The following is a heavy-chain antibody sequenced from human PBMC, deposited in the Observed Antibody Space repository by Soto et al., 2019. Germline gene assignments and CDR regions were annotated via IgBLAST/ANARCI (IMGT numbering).Heavy chain of an antibody. Sequence: PSETLSLTCTVSGGSISSGDYYWSWIRQPPGKGLEWIGYIYYSGSTYYNPSLKSRVTISVGTSKNQFSLKLSSVTAADTAVYYCARGVVTTEENYFDYWGQGTLVTVSS. CDR2: IYYSGST. CDR1: GGSISSGDYY. CDR3: ARGVVTTEENYFDY. J-gene: IGHJ4*02. D-gene: IGHD2-21*02. V-gene: IGHV4-30-4*01.